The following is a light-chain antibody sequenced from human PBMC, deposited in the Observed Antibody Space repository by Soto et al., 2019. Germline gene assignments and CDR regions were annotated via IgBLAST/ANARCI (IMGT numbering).Light chain of an antibody. CDR3: QQYYSTPIS. CDR2: WAF. Sequence: DIVMTQSQDSLAVSLGERATINGKSSQSVLYSSNNKNYLAWYQQKPGPPPKLLIYWAFTRESGVPDRFSGSGSGTDFTLTISSLQAEDVAVYYCQQYYSTPISFGQGTRLEIK. J-gene: IGKJ5*01. CDR1: QSVLYSSNNKNY. V-gene: IGKV4-1*01.